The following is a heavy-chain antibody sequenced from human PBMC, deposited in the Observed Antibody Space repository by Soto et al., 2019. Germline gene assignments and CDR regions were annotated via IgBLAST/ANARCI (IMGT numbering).Heavy chain of an antibody. CDR3: ARDSMTGQPVDY. CDR2: VYYSGST. D-gene: IGHD3-22*01. V-gene: IGHV4-39*07. Sequence: SETLSLTCSVSGGSVTLTSYYWGWIRQPPGKGLEWIGNVYYSGSTNYNPSLKSRVTISVDTSKNQFSLKLSSVTAADTAVYYCARDSMTGQPVDYWGQGTLVTVSS. J-gene: IGHJ4*02. CDR1: GGSVTLTSYY.